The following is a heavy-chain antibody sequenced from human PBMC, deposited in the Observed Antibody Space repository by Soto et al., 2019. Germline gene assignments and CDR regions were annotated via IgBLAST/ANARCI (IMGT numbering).Heavy chain of an antibody. D-gene: IGHD3-3*01. CDR3: AREYYAPWRRFDP. Sequence: QVQLVQSGAEVKKPGASVKVSCKASGYTFTGYYMHWVRQAPGQGLEWMGWINPNSGGTNYAQKFQGWVTMPRDTAISTAYMELSRLRSDDTAVYYCAREYYAPWRRFDPWGQGTLVTVSS. CDR1: GYTFTGYY. CDR2: INPNSGGT. V-gene: IGHV1-2*04. J-gene: IGHJ5*02.